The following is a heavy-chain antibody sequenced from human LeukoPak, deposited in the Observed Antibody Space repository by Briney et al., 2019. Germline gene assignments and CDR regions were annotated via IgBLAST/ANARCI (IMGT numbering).Heavy chain of an antibody. D-gene: IGHD5-18*01. Sequence: SETLSLTCTVSGGSFSGYYWSWIRQPPGKGLEWIGEINHSGSTNYNPSLKSRVTISVDTSKNQFSLKLSSVTAADTAVYYCARGPIGTAMAYYYYYYMDVWGKGTTVTISS. CDR3: ARGPIGTAMAYYYYYYMDV. CDR1: GGSFSGYY. CDR2: INHSGST. V-gene: IGHV4-34*01. J-gene: IGHJ6*03.